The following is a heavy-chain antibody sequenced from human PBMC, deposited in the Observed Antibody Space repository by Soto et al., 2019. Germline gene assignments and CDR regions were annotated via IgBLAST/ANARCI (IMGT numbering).Heavy chain of an antibody. V-gene: IGHV4-39*01. D-gene: IGHD1-26*01. CDR3: ARQLGWELDY. CDR1: GGSISSSSYY. CDR2: LYYSGST. Sequence: QLQLQESGPGLVKPSETLSLTCTVSGGSISSSSYYWGWIRQPPGKGLEWIGSLYYSGSTYYNPSLKSRVTISVDTSKNQFSLKLSSVTAADTAVYYCARQLGWELDYWGQGTLVTVSS. J-gene: IGHJ4*02.